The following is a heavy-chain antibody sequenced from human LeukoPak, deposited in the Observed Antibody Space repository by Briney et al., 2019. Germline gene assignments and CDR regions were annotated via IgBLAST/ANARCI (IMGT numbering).Heavy chain of an antibody. J-gene: IGHJ4*02. CDR3: ARGRDGYNFDF. D-gene: IGHD5-24*01. CDR2: INPNGGGT. V-gene: IGHV1-2*02. CDR1: GYTFSRYY. Sequence: ASVKVSCKASGYTFSRYYLHWVRQAPGQGREWMGWINPNGGGTNYPQKFQGRVTVTRDTSITTAYMELSRLRSDDTAVYYCARGRDGYNFDFWGQGTLITVSS.